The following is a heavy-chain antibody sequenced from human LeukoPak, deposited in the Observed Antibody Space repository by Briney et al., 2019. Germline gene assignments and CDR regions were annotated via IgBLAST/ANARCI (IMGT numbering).Heavy chain of an antibody. Sequence: GASVKVSCKASGYTFTSYGISWVRQAPGKGLEWMGGFDPEDGETIYAQKFQGRVTMTEDTSTDTAYMELSSLRSEDTAVYYCATGSGSYYPSWAFDIWGQGTMVTVSS. CDR3: ATGSGSYYPSWAFDI. CDR2: FDPEDGET. J-gene: IGHJ3*02. CDR1: GYTFTSYG. D-gene: IGHD1-26*01. V-gene: IGHV1-24*01.